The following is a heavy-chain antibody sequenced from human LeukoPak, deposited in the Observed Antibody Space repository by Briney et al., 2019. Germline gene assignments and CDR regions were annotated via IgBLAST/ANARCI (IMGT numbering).Heavy chain of an antibody. Sequence: PSETLSLTCTVSGGSISSYYWSWLRQPPGKGLEWIGYIYYSGSTNYNPSLKSRVTISVDTSKNQFSLKLSSVTAADTAVYYCARTGAGKRSWFDPWRQGTLVTVSS. CDR2: IYYSGST. CDR1: GGSISSYY. CDR3: ARTGAGKRSWFDP. D-gene: IGHD6-19*01. V-gene: IGHV4-59*08. J-gene: IGHJ5*02.